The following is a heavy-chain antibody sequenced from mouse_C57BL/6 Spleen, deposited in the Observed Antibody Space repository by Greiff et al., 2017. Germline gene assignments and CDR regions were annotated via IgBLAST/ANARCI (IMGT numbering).Heavy chain of an antibody. CDR3: ARRDYEYDVYYDY. D-gene: IGHD2-4*01. J-gene: IGHJ2*01. Sequence: QVQLKESGAELMKPGASVKLSCKATGYTFTGYWIEWVKQRPGHGLEWIGEILPGSGSTNYNEKFKGQDTFIADTYSNTAYMQLSSLTTEDSAIYYCARRDYEYDVYYDYWGQGTTLTVSS. CDR1: GYTFTGYW. V-gene: IGHV1-9*01. CDR2: ILPGSGST.